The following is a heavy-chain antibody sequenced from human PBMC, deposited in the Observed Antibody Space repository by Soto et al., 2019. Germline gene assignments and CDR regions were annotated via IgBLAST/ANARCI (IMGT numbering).Heavy chain of an antibody. CDR1: GGSITSYY. CDR2: IYDTGISGYTPST. Sequence: SETLSLTCTVSGGSITSYYSSWIRRPPGKGLEWIAYIYDTGISGYTPSTSYNPSLKSRVTMSVDTSKSQFSLKLTSVPAADTAVYYCARGEDAFFYYGLDVWGQGITLTVSS. CDR3: ARGEDAFFYYGLDV. J-gene: IGHJ6*02. V-gene: IGHV4-59*01.